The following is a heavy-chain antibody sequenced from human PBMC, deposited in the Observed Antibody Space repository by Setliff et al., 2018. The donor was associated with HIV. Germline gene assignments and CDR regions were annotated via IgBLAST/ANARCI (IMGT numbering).Heavy chain of an antibody. J-gene: IGHJ4*02. CDR1: GGPFSDHY. Sequence: SETLSLTCAVHGGPFSDHYWNRIRQPPGKGLEWIAEIHHTGYMNYNPSLKSRVTTSRDTSTNQFSLKVSSVTAADTAIYYCAAFFVTPLTTQDFWGQGTLVTVSS. D-gene: IGHD4-17*01. CDR3: AAFFVTPLTTQDF. CDR2: IHHTGYM. V-gene: IGHV4-34*01.